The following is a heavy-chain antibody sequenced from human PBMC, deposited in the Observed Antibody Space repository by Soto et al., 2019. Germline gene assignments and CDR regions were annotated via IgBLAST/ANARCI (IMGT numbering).Heavy chain of an antibody. Sequence: GGSLRLSCAASGFTFRNYWMSWVRQAAGRGLEWVANTNRDGSQAYYVDSVKGRFTISRDNAKNSIYLQMASLRADDTAVYYCFTDAPNYDWLSLGYLGQATLVNVS. J-gene: IGHJ4*02. CDR2: TNRDGSQA. CDR1: GFTFRNYW. D-gene: IGHD3-9*01. CDR3: FTDAPNYDWLSLGY. V-gene: IGHV3-7*01.